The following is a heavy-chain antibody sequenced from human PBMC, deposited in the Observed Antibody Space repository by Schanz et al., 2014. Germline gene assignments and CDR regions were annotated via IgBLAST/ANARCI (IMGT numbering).Heavy chain of an antibody. D-gene: IGHD4-4*01. J-gene: IGHJ4*02. CDR3: GRVDYSGDGVRF. CDR2: INQDGSEK. Sequence: EVQLVESGGNLVQPGGSLRLSCAASGFTFGHYWMNWVRQPPGKGLEWVANINQDGSEKLYVGSVKGRFTISRDNAERSIFLQTNSLRAEYTAIYCWGRVDYSGDGVRFWGQGIPVTVSS. V-gene: IGHV3-7*01. CDR1: GFTFGHYW.